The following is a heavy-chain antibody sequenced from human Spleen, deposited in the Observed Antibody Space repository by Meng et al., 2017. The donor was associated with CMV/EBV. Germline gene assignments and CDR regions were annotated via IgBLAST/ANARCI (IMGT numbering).Heavy chain of an antibody. CDR1: GSTFSSYA. CDR2: IIPIFGTA. Sequence: SVKVSCKASGSTFSSYAINWVRQAPGQGLEWMGGIIPIFGTANYAQKFQGRVRITTDESTSTTFMELSSLRSEDTAVYYCVRQRETGYSSGGYAFDLWGQGTVVTVSS. D-gene: IGHD2-21*01. V-gene: IGHV1-69*05. J-gene: IGHJ3*01. CDR3: VRQRETGYSSGGYAFDL.